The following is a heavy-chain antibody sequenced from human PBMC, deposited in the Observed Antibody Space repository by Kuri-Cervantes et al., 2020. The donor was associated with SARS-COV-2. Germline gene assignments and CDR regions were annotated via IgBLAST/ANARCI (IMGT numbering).Heavy chain of an antibody. D-gene: IGHD6-13*01. J-gene: IGHJ4*02. CDR1: GGSFSGYY. Sequence: SQTLSLTCAVYGGSFSGYYWSWIRQPPGKGLEWIGEINHSGSTNYNPSLKSRVTISVDTSKNQFSLQLTSVTAADTAVYYCARTTLAGPSHFDYWGRGSLVTVSS. CDR2: INHSGST. CDR3: ARTTLAGPSHFDY. V-gene: IGHV4-34*01.